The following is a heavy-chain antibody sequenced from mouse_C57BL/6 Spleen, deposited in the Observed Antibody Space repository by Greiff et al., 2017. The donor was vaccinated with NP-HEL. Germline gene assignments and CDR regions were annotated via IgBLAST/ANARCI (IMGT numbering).Heavy chain of an antibody. CDR1: GYSITSDY. CDR3: ARYLRFYYGNYPYYFDY. D-gene: IGHD2-1*01. Sequence: EVQRVESGPGLAKPSQTLSLTCSVTGYSITSDYWNWIRKFPGNKLEYMGYISYSGSTYYNPSLKSRISITRDTSKNQYYLQLNSVTTEDTATYYCARYLRFYYGNYPYYFDYWGQGATLTVSS. J-gene: IGHJ2*01. V-gene: IGHV3-8*01. CDR2: ISYSGST.